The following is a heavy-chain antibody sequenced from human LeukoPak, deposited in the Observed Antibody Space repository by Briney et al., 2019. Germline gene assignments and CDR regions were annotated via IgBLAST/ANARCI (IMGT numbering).Heavy chain of an antibody. V-gene: IGHV4-61*01. CDR2: MYYSGST. D-gene: IGHD6-19*01. J-gene: IGHJ4*02. Sequence: SETLSLTCTVSGASVSSGSYYLSWIRQPPGKGLEWIGYMYYSGSTNYNPSLKSRVTISVDTSKNQFSLKLSSVTAADTAVYYCARFPPGIAVAGHNDYWGQGTLVIVSS. CDR1: GASVSSGSYY. CDR3: ARFPPGIAVAGHNDY.